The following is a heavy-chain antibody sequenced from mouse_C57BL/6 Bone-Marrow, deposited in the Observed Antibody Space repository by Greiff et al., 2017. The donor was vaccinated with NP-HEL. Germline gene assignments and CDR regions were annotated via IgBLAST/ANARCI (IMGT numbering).Heavy chain of an antibody. J-gene: IGHJ2*01. V-gene: IGHV5-17*01. D-gene: IGHD2-4*01. CDR3: ARRRLPLYFDY. CDR2: ISSGSSTI. CDR1: GFTFSDYG. Sequence: EVQGVESGGGLVKPGGSLTLSCAASGFTFSDYGMHWVRQAPETGLEWVAYISSGSSTIYYADTVKGRFTISRDNAKNTLFLQMTSLRSEDTAMYYCARRRLPLYFDYWGQGTTLTVSS.